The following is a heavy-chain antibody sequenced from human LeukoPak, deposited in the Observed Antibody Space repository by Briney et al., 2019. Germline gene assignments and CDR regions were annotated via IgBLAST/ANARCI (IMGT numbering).Heavy chain of an antibody. CDR1: GGSISSSSYY. CDR3: ARLAVTTALIY. Sequence: SETLSLTCTVSGGSISSSSYYWGWIRQPPGKGLEWIGSIYYSGSTYYNPSLKSRVTISVDTSKNQFSLKLSSVTAADTAVYYCARLAVTTALIYWGQGTLVTVSS. V-gene: IGHV4-39*01. J-gene: IGHJ4*02. D-gene: IGHD4-11*01. CDR2: IYYSGST.